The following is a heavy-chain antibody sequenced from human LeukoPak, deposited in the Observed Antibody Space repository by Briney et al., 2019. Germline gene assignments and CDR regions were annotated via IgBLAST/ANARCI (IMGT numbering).Heavy chain of an antibody. CDR3: ARGKGYCSGGSCYTYYFDY. CDR2: MNPNSGNT. Sequence: GASVKVSCKASGYTFTSYDINWVRQATGQGLEWMGWMNPNSGNTGYAQKFQGRVTITRSTSISTAYMELSSLRSEDTAVYYCARGKGYCSGGSCYTYYFDYWGQGTLVTVSS. J-gene: IGHJ4*02. CDR1: GYTFTSYD. D-gene: IGHD2-15*01. V-gene: IGHV1-8*03.